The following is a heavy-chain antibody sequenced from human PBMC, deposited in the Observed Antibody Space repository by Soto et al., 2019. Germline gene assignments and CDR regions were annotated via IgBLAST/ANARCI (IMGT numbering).Heavy chain of an antibody. CDR3: AKDSNDYNWNERHWYFNL. CDR1: GFTFSTYA. Sequence: EVQLLESGGDLVQPGGSLRLSCAASGFTFSTYAMSWVRQAPGKGLEWVSAISPSGGSTYYGDSVKGRFTISRDNSKNTLFLQMHTLTADDTASYYCAKDSNDYNWNERHWYFNLWGRGTLVTVSS. J-gene: IGHJ2*01. V-gene: IGHV3-23*01. D-gene: IGHD1-20*01. CDR2: ISPSGGST.